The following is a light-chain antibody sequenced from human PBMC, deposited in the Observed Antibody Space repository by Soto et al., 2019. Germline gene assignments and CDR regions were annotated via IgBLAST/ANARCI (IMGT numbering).Light chain of an antibody. J-gene: IGLJ2*01. CDR1: SSDVGGYNL. Sequence: QSALTQPASVSGSPGQSITISCTGTSSDVGGYNLVSWYQQHPGKAPKLMIYEVSKRPSGVSNRFSGSKSGNTASLTISGLQAEDEADYYCCSYAGTNTMLFGGGTKLTVL. CDR2: EVS. V-gene: IGLV2-23*02. CDR3: CSYAGTNTML.